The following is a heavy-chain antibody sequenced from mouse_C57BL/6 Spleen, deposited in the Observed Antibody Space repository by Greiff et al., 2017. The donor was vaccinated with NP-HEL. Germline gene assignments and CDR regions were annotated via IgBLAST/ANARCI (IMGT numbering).Heavy chain of an antibody. Sequence: EVQLQQSGPELVKPGASVKISCKASGYTFTDYYMNWVKQSHGKSLEWIGDINPNNGGTSYNQKFKGKATLTVDKSSSTAYMELRSLTSEDSAVYYCARSFLYSYYAMDYWGQGTSVTVSS. CDR1: GYTFTDYY. CDR3: ARSFLYSYYAMDY. V-gene: IGHV1-26*01. D-gene: IGHD2-12*01. J-gene: IGHJ4*01. CDR2: INPNNGGT.